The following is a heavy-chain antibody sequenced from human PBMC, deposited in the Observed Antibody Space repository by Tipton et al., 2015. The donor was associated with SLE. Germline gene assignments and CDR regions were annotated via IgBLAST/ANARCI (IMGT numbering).Heavy chain of an antibody. CDR1: GGSISSHY. CDR2: IYYSGST. V-gene: IGHV4-59*11. Sequence: TLSLTCTVSGGSISSHYWSWIRQPPGKGLEWIGYIYYSGSTNYNPSLKSRVTISVDTSKNQFSLKLSSVTAADTAVYYCARSILGYYYGMDVWGQGTTVTVSS. J-gene: IGHJ6*02. CDR3: ARSILGYYYGMDV. D-gene: IGHD2-8*02.